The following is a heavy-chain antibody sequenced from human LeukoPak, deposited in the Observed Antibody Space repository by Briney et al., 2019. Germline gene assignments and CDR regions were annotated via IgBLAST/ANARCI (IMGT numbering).Heavy chain of an antibody. CDR3: ARASTEGIAAAGTGSFDY. Sequence: SVKVSCKASGGTFSSYAISWVRQAPGQGLEWMGGIIPIFGTANYAQKFQGRVTITADESTSTAYMELSSLRSDDTAVYYCARASTEGIAAAGTGSFDYWGQGTLVTVSS. J-gene: IGHJ4*02. D-gene: IGHD6-13*01. CDR1: GGTFSSYA. CDR2: IIPIFGTA. V-gene: IGHV1-69*13.